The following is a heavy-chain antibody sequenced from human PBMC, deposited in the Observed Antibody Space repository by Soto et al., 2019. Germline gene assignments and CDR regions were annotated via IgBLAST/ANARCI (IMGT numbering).Heavy chain of an antibody. J-gene: IGHJ6*02. CDR1: GGSISSSNW. Sequence: SETLSLTCAVSGGSISSSNWWSWVRQPPGKGLEWIGEIYHSGSTNYNPSLKSRVTISVDKSKYLFSLKLSSVAAADTVVYYCSSRGYCTNGVRHYGMDVWGQGTTVTVSS. CDR2: IYHSGST. CDR3: SSRGYCTNGVRHYGMDV. V-gene: IGHV4-4*02. D-gene: IGHD2-8*01.